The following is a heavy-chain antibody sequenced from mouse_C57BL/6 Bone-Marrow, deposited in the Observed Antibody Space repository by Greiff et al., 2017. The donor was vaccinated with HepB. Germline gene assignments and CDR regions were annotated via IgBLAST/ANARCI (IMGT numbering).Heavy chain of an antibody. CDR1: GYSITSGYY. CDR3: ARWGKDYFDY. J-gene: IGHJ2*01. Sequence: EVQVVESGPGLVKPSQSLSLTCSVTGYSITSGYYWNWIRQFPGNKLEWMGYISYDGSNNYNPSLKNRISITRDTSKNQFFLKLNSVTTEDTATYYCARWGKDYFDYWGQGTTLTVSS. V-gene: IGHV3-6*01. CDR2: ISYDGSN.